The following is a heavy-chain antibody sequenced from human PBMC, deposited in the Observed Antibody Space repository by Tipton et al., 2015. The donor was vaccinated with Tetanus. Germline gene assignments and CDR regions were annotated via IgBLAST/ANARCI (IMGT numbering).Heavy chain of an antibody. D-gene: IGHD2-15*01. V-gene: IGHV3-30*18. J-gene: IGHJ4*02. CDR2: IPFDGRNE. Sequence: QVQLVQSGGGVVQPGRSLRLSCAASGFRFSYSGMHWVRQAPGKGLEWVAVIPFDGRNERYADSVKGRFIISRDNSKNTLYLQMNSLRPGDTAVYYCAKEFQRARIRFFDSWGQGSQVTASS. CDR3: AKEFQRARIRFFDS. CDR1: GFRFSYSG.